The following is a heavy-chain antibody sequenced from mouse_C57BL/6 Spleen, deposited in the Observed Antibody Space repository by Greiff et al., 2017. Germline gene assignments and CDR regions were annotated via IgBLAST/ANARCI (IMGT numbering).Heavy chain of an antibody. CDR1: GYTFTSYW. J-gene: IGHJ3*01. CDR3: ARRGYDGPFAY. D-gene: IGHD2-3*01. Sequence: QVQLQQPGAELVMPGASVKLSCKASGYTFTSYWMHWVKQRPGQGLEWIGEIDPSDSYTNYNQKFKGKSTLTVDKSSSTAYMQLSSLTSEDSAVYYCARRGYDGPFAYWGQGTLVTVSA. V-gene: IGHV1-69*01. CDR2: IDPSDSYT.